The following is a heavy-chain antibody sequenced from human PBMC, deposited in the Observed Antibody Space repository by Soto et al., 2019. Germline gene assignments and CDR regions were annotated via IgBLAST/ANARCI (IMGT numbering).Heavy chain of an antibody. J-gene: IGHJ4*02. D-gene: IGHD6-19*01. CDR1: GDSVSSNRAA. CDR3: ARAWGFSSGWYGSFSY. Sequence: SQTLSLTCAISGDSVSSNRAAWNWLRQSPSRGLEWLGRTYYRSKWYNDYAVSVKSRITINPDTSKNQFSLQLNSVTPEDTAVYYCARAWGFSSGWYGSFSYWGQGTLVTVSS. CDR2: TYYRSKWYN. V-gene: IGHV6-1*01.